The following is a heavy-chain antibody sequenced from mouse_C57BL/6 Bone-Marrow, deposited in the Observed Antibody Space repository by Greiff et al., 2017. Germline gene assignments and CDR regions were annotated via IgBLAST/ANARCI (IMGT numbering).Heavy chain of an antibody. CDR1: GFTFSDYG. J-gene: IGHJ4*01. CDR3: ATRRYYYAMDY. Sequence: EVMLVESGGGLVKPGGSLTLSCAASGFTFSDYGMHWVRQAPEKGLEWVAYISSGSSTIYYADTVKGRFTISRDNAKNTLFLQMTSLRSEDTAMYYCATRRYYYAMDYWGQGTSVTVSA. V-gene: IGHV5-17*01. CDR2: ISSGSSTI.